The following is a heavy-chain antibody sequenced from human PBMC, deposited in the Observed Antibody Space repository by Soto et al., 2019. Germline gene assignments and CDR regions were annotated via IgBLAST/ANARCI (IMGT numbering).Heavy chain of an antibody. CDR1: GGSISSYY. Sequence: SETLSLTCTVSGGSISSYYWSWIRQPPGKGLEWIGYISDSGSTNYNPSLKSRVTISVDTSNNQFSLKLSSVTAADTAVYYCARRIKYYYAMDVWGQGTTVTVSS. D-gene: IGHD2-15*01. CDR2: ISDSGST. J-gene: IGHJ6*02. V-gene: IGHV4-59*08. CDR3: ARRIKYYYAMDV.